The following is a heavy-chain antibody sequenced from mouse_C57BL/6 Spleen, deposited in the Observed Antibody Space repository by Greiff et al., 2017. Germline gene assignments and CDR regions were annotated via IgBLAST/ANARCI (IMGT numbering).Heavy chain of an antibody. CDR3: ARDDYDEAWFAY. Sequence: EVHLVESGPGLVKPSQSLSLTCSVTGYSITSGYYWNWIRQFPGNKLEWMGYIRYDGSTNYNPSLKNRISITRDTSKNQFFLKLNSVTTEDTATYYCARDDYDEAWFAYWGQGTLVTVSA. V-gene: IGHV3-6*01. J-gene: IGHJ3*01. CDR1: GYSITSGYY. D-gene: IGHD2-4*01. CDR2: IRYDGST.